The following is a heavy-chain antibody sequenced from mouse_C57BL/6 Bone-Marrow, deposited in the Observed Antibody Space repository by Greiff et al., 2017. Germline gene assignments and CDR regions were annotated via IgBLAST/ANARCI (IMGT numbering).Heavy chain of an antibody. Sequence: VQLQESGAELARPGASVKMSCKASGYTFTSYTMHWVKQRPGQGLEWIGYINPSSGYTKYNQKFKDKATLTVDKSSSTAYMQLSSLTSEDSAVYYCASVALDYWGQGTTLTVSS. CDR1: GYTFTSYT. CDR2: INPSSGYT. CDR3: ASVALDY. D-gene: IGHD1-1*01. V-gene: IGHV1-4*01. J-gene: IGHJ2*01.